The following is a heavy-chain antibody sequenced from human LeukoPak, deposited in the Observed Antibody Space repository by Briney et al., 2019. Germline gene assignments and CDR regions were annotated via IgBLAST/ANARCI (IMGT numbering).Heavy chain of an antibody. CDR2: IYSGGST. CDR3: AKGGSGWYLNWFDP. D-gene: IGHD6-19*01. J-gene: IGHJ5*02. Sequence: PGGSLRLSCAASGFTVSSNYMSWVRQAPGKGLEWASVIYSGGSTYYADSVKGRFTISRDNSKNMLYLQMNSLRAEDTAVYYCAKGGSGWYLNWFDPWGQGTLVTVSS. V-gene: IGHV3-53*01. CDR1: GFTVSSNY.